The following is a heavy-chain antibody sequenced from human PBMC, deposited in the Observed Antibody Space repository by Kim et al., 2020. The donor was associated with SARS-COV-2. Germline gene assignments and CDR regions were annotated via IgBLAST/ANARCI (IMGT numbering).Heavy chain of an antibody. D-gene: IGHD3-9*01. J-gene: IGHJ6*01. CDR3: ARGPSLRYFDWLSPYYYYG. V-gene: IGHV4-34*01. CDR2: INHSGST. CDR1: GGSFSGYY. Sequence: SETLSLTCAVYGGSFSGYYWSWIRQPPGKGLEWIGEINHSGSTNYNPSLKSRVTISVDTSKNQFSLKLSSVTAADTAVYYCARGPSLRYFDWLSPYYYYG.